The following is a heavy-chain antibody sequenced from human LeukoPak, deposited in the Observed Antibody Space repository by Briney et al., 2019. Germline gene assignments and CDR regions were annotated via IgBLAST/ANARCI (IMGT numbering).Heavy chain of an antibody. J-gene: IGHJ4*02. CDR2: IYYSGST. CDR3: AREDTAMVLDY. D-gene: IGHD5-18*01. Sequence: PSETLSLTCTVSGGSISSGDYYWSWIRQPPGKGLEWIGYIYYSGSTYYNPSLKSRVTISVDTSKHQFSLKLSSVTAADTAVYYCAREDTAMVLDYWGQGTLVTVSS. V-gene: IGHV4-30-4*08. CDR1: GGSISSGDYY.